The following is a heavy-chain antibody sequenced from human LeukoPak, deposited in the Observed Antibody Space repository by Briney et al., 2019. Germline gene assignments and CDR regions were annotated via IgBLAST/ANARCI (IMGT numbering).Heavy chain of an antibody. CDR3: ATQLGGSRRIDY. CDR1: GGSITTNNYY. Sequence: PSETLSLTCTVSGGSITTNNYYWGWIRQPPGQGLEWIGTIYYSGSTNYSPSLKSRVAISVDTSKNEFSLTLSSVTAADTAVYYCATQLGGSRRIDYWGQGALVTVSS. V-gene: IGHV4-39*01. CDR2: IYYSGST. J-gene: IGHJ4*02. D-gene: IGHD2-15*01.